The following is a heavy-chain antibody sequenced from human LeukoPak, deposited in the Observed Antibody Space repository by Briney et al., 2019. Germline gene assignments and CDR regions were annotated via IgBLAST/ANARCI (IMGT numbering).Heavy chain of an antibody. CDR2: IYYSGST. D-gene: IGHD1-26*01. CDR1: GGAIRTYY. V-gene: IGHV4-59*01. CDR3: ARGQRSYFRAVDD. Sequence: SETLSPTCTVFGGAIRTYYWSWIRQPPGKGLEWIGYIYYSGSTNYNPSLKSRVTMSVDTSKNQFSLKLSSLTAADTAVYYCARGQRSYFRAVDDWGQGTLVTVSS. J-gene: IGHJ4*02.